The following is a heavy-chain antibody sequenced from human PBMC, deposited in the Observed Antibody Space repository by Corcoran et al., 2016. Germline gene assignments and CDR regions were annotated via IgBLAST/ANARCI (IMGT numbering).Heavy chain of an antibody. CDR1: GGSISSSSYY. D-gene: IGHD3-22*01. J-gene: IGHJ4*02. CDR2: IYYSGST. V-gene: IGHV4-39*07. CDR3: ARDYRELLPFDY. Sequence: QLQLQESGPGLVKPSETLSLTCTVSGGSISSSSYYWGWIRQPPGKGLEWIGSIYYSGSTYYNPSLKSRVTISVDTSKNQFSLKLSSVTAADTAVYYCARDYRELLPFDYWGQGTLVTVSS.